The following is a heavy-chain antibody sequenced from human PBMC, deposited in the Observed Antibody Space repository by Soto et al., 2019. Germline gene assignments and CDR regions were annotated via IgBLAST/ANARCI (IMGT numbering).Heavy chain of an antibody. V-gene: IGHV5-51*01. Sequence: PGESLKISFKGSGYSFPSDWIGWVRQRPGKVLEWMGSIYPADSDTRYSPSFQGHVTISADKSIRTAYLEWSSLKASDSGVYYCARIPHSTTSCYDYPSGMDVWGQGTTVTVSS. CDR3: ARIPHSTTSCYDYPSGMDV. CDR2: IYPADSDT. D-gene: IGHD2-2*01. CDR1: GYSFPSDW. J-gene: IGHJ6*02.